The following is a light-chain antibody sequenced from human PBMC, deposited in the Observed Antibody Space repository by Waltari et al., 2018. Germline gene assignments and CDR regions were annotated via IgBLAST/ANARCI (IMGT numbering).Light chain of an antibody. CDR1: HSRAASFG. CDR2: ENT. J-gene: IGLJ3*02. CDR3: QSYDNSLRGSVL. V-gene: IGLV1-40*01. Sequence: QSVLTPAPSISGAPGPRVTLPCTGDHSRAASFGVNWSQPPPGRVPTPLIYENTKRPSGVPDRFSGSKSGTSASLAIEGLQPEDEGDYYCQSYDNSLRGSVLFGGGTKVTV.